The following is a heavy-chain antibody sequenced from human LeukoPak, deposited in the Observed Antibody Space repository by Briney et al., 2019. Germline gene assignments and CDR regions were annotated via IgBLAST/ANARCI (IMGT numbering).Heavy chain of an antibody. CDR1: GGSISGYY. V-gene: IGHV4-59*01. CDR3: ARGGYYYLDV. J-gene: IGHJ6*03. D-gene: IGHD3-16*01. CDR2: IYYTGST. Sequence: SETLSLTCSVSGGSISGYYWNWIRLPPGKGLEWIGYIYYTGSTNYNPSLQSRVTISGDTSKKQFSLKLTSLTAADTAVYYCARGGYYYLDVWGKGTTVAVSS.